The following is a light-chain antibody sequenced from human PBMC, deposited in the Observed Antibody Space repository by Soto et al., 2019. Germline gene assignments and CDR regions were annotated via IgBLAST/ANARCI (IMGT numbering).Light chain of an antibody. J-gene: IGKJ5*01. CDR1: QGISSA. CDR2: DAS. Sequence: AIQLTQSPSSLSASVGDRVTITCRASQGISSALAWYQQKPGKAPKLLIYDASSLESGVPSRFSGSGSGTEFTLTISSLQSEDFEVYYCQQYNNWPITFGQGTRLEIK. V-gene: IGKV1D-13*01. CDR3: QQYNNWPIT.